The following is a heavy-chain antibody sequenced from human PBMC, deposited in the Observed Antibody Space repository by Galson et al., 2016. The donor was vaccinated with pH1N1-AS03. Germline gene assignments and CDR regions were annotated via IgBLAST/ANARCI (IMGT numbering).Heavy chain of an antibody. V-gene: IGHV3-7*01. CDR1: GFTFGAFW. D-gene: IGHD3-10*01. Sequence: LRLSCAASGFTFGAFWMSWVRQAPGKGLEWVANIKEDGNDQHYVASVKGRFTISRDNAQKSMFLQMNRLTADETAVYYCARTRGVLQSSGEMLSYFDYWGLGSLVTVSS. CDR3: ARTRGVLQSSGEMLSYFDY. CDR2: IKEDGNDQ. J-gene: IGHJ4*02.